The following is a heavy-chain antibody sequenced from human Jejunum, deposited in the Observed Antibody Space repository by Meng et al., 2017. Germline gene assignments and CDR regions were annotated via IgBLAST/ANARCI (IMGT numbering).Heavy chain of an antibody. D-gene: IGHD2-8*01. CDR3: ARDFEALNGV. CDR2: IYHSGTT. CDR1: GDSISSSYW. J-gene: IGHJ1*01. Sequence: GQLQESGPGLVKPWGTLSLTCAVSGDSISSSYWWSWVRQSPGKGLEWIGEIYHSGTTNYNPSLKSRVTLSVDKSKNQFSLNLSSVTAADTAVYFCARDFEALNGVWGQGTLVTVSS. V-gene: IGHV4-4*02.